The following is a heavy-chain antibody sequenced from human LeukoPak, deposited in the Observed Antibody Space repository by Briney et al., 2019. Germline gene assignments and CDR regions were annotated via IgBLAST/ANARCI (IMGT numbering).Heavy chain of an antibody. CDR2: ISYDGSSK. J-gene: IGHJ5*02. Sequence: GGSLRLSCAASGFTFSGYAMHWVRQAPGKGLEWVAVISYDGSSKNYADSVKDRFTISRDNSKNTLYLQMNSLRVDDTAVYYCASSRWYDPWGQGTLVTVSS. V-gene: IGHV3-30*04. CDR1: GFTFSGYA. CDR3: ASSRWYDP.